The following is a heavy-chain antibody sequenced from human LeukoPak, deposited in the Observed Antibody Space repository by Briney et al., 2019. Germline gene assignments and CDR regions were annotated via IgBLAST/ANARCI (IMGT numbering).Heavy chain of an antibody. CDR1: GFTLSDYY. V-gene: IGHV3-11*04. D-gene: IGHD3-3*01. CDR3: ASGSHYDFWSGYYTAFDY. J-gene: IGHJ4*02. CDR2: IISSGSTI. Sequence: GGALRLSRAASGFTLSDYYNSWIRQGPGKGLGGGSYIISSGSTIYYADSVKGRFTISRDNAKNSLYLQMNSLRAEDTAVYYCASGSHYDFWSGYYTAFDYWGQGTLVTVSS.